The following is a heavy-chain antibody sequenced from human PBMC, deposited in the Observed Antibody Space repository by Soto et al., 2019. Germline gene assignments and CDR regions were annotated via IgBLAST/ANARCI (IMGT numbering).Heavy chain of an antibody. V-gene: IGHV5-51*01. D-gene: IGHD6-13*01. CDR3: ARPAVIAAAGLFDY. CDR2: IYPSDSDT. Sequence: GESLKISCKGSGYSFTSYWIGWVRQMPGKGLEWMGIIYPSDSDTRYSPSFQGQVTISADKSISTAYLQWSSLKASDTAMYYCARPAVIAAAGLFDYGGQGTQVPVSS. J-gene: IGHJ4*02. CDR1: GYSFTSYW.